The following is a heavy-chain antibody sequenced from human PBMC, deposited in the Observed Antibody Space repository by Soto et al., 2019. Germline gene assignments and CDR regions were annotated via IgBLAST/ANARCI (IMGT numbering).Heavy chain of an antibody. Sequence: SVTLSLTCAVYGGSFSANYWNWIRQPPGKGLEWITEITHSGSTDYTPSVKSRVTTAVVRSKNQFSLKLSSVTAADTAVYYCARGGRQQLIRSKFNWFDPGGQGTLVTVSS. V-gene: IGHV4-34*01. CDR1: GGSFSANY. CDR2: ITHSGST. J-gene: IGHJ5*02. D-gene: IGHD6-13*01. CDR3: ARGGRQQLIRSKFNWFDP.